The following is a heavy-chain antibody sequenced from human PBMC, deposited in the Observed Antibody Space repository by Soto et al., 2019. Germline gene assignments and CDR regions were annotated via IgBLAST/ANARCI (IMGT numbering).Heavy chain of an antibody. CDR2: IYWDDDK. V-gene: IGHV2-5*02. CDR1: GFALSTSGVG. Sequence: QITLKESGPTLVKPTQTLTLTCTFSGFALSTSGVGVGWIRQPPGKALEWLALIYWDDDKRYSPSLKSRLTVTKNTPKNQVGLTMTNMDPVDTATYYCPHKSEEWLNFDYWGQGTLVTVSS. D-gene: IGHD3-3*01. J-gene: IGHJ4*02. CDR3: PHKSEEWLNFDY.